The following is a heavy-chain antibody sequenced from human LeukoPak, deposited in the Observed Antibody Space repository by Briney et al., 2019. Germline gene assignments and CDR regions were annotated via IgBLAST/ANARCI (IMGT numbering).Heavy chain of an antibody. CDR3: AKSGYSGTGTPLSYFDY. D-gene: IGHD1-26*01. Sequence: GGSLRLSCAASGFTVSSNYMSWVRQAPGKGLEWVSVIYSGGSTYYADSVKGRFTISRDNSKNTLDLQMNSLGAEDTAVYYCAKSGYSGTGTPLSYFDYWGQGTLVAVSS. CDR1: GFTVSSNY. V-gene: IGHV3-53*05. J-gene: IGHJ4*02. CDR2: IYSGGST.